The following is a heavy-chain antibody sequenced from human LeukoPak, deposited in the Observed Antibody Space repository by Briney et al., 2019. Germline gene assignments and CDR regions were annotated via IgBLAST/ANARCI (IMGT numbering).Heavy chain of an antibody. Sequence: PGGSLRLSCVASGFTFSYYSMNWVRQAPGKGLEWVSSISSGSSYIFYADSVKGRFTISRDNAKNSLYLQMNSLRAEDTAVYYCAREFFDREGGTTVLDYWGQGTLVTVSS. CDR1: GFTFSYYS. CDR2: ISSGSSYI. CDR3: AREFFDREGGTTVLDY. D-gene: IGHD1-26*01. J-gene: IGHJ4*02. V-gene: IGHV3-21*01.